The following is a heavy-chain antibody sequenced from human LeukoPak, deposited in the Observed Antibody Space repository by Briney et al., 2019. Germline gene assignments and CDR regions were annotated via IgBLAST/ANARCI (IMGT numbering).Heavy chain of an antibody. Sequence: GGSLRLSCAASGFTFSSYAVHWVRQAPGKGLEWVAVISYDGRDKYYADSVKGRFTISRDNSKNMLYLQMNSLRLEDTAVYYCASSSRESSGYYSISSFDYWGQGTLVTVSS. CDR2: ISYDGRDK. J-gene: IGHJ4*02. V-gene: IGHV3-30*04. D-gene: IGHD3-22*01. CDR1: GFTFSSYA. CDR3: ASSSRESSGYYSISSFDY.